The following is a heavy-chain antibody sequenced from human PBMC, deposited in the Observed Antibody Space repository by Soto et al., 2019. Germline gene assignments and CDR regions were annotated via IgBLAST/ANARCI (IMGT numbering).Heavy chain of an antibody. CDR3: AREGPRPYYYYGIDV. CDR1: GYTFTMSD. Sequence: QVQLVQSGAEVKKPGASVKGSCKSSGYTFTMSDISWVRQAPGQGLEWMGWISGYNGNTNYEQKIQDRVTMTTDTYTNTAYIELRSLRSDDTAVYYCAREGPRPYYYYGIDVWGQVTTVTVSS. V-gene: IGHV1-18*01. J-gene: IGHJ6*02. CDR2: ISGYNGNT.